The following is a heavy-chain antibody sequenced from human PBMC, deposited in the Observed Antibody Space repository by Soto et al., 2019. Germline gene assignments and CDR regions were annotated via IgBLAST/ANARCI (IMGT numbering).Heavy chain of an antibody. CDR1: GFTFSSYS. CDR2: ISSSSSTI. J-gene: IGHJ3*02. V-gene: IGHV3-48*02. Sequence: EVQLVESGGGLVQPGGSLRLSCAASGFTFSSYSMNWVRQAPGKGLEWVSYISSSSSTIYYADSVKGRFTISRDNAKNSQYLHMNILRDEDTDVYYCASSAPLGAFDIWGQGTMVTVCS. CDR3: ASSAPLGAFDI.